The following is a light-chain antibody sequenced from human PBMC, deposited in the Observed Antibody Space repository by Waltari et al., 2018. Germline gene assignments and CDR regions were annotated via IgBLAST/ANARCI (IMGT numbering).Light chain of an antibody. Sequence: EIVLTQPPATLSLSPGERATLSCRASPSVMTSLAWYQQRPGQSPRLLIYEASNRAPGIPARFSGSGSGTDFTLTISSLEPEDSAVYYCQQGTFGPGTKVDI. CDR1: PSVMTS. CDR3: QQGT. J-gene: IGKJ3*01. CDR2: EAS. V-gene: IGKV3-11*01.